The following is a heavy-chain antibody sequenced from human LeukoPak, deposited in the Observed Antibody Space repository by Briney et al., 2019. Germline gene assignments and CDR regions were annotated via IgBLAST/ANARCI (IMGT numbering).Heavy chain of an antibody. V-gene: IGHV3-74*01. J-gene: IGHJ4*02. Sequence: EAPLRLSCAASGFTFSSYWMHWVRQAPGKGLVWVSRINSDWSSTSYADSVKGRFTISRDNAKNTLYLQMNSLRAEDTAVYYCATGADGTPAAKPDYWGPGTLV. CDR3: ATGADGTPAAKPDY. CDR1: GFTFSSYW. CDR2: INSDWSST. D-gene: IGHD2-2*01.